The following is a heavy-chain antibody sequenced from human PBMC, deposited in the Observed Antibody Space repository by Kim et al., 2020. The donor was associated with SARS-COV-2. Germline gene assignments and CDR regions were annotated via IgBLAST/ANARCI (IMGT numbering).Heavy chain of an antibody. V-gene: IGHV4-31*02. CDR3: ARGGYAVAFDI. CDR2: T. D-gene: IGHD2-15*01. Sequence: THSNPSLKSRVTISVDTSTNQFSLKLSSVTAADTAVYYCARGGYAVAFDIWGQGTMVTVSS. J-gene: IGHJ3*02.